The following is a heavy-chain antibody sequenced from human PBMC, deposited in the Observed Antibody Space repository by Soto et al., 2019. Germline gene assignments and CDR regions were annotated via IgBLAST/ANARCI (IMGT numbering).Heavy chain of an antibody. CDR3: ARGGHVLVVTAAFDY. CDR1: GNTFTNYY. D-gene: IGHD2-21*02. V-gene: IGHV1-46*01. CDR2: INPSGGHT. Sequence: QVQLMQSGAEVKKPGASVKVSCKASGNTFTNYYIHWVRQAPGQGLEWMGTINPSGGHTTYSQNFLGRVTMTRDTSTSTLYMELTTLTSDDTAVYYCARGGHVLVVTAAFDYWGQGTLVTVSS. J-gene: IGHJ4*02.